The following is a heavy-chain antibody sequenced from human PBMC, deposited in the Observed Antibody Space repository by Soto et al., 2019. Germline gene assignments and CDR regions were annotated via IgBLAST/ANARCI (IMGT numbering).Heavy chain of an antibody. CDR1: GGSISSSSYY. D-gene: IGHD3-16*01. CDR2: IYYSGYT. Sequence: PSETLSLTCTVSGGSISSSSYYWGWIRQPPGKGLEWIGSIYYSGYTYYNPYLKSRVTISVDTSKNQFSLKLSSLTAADTSLYYFARHNGPLYVGYYYDMDVWGQGTTVTVSS. J-gene: IGHJ6*02. CDR3: ARHNGPLYVGYYYDMDV. V-gene: IGHV4-39*01.